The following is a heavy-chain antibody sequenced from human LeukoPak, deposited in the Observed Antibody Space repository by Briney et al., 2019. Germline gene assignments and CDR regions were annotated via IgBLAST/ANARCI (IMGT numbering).Heavy chain of an antibody. V-gene: IGHV5-51*01. CDR1: GYSFTSNW. D-gene: IGHD5-12*01. CDR3: ARQPPSGYDVAYDI. Sequence: GESLKISCKGSGYSFTSNWIGWVRQMPGKGLEWMGIIYPGDSDTRYSPSFQGQVTISADKTISTAHLQWSSLKASDTAMYYCARQPPSGYDVAYDIWGQGTMVTVPS. CDR2: IYPGDSDT. J-gene: IGHJ3*02.